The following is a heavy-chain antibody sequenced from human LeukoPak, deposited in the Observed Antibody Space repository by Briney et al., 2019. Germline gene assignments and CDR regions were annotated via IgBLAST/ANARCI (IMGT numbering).Heavy chain of an antibody. J-gene: IGHJ4*01. CDR3: VRGERLGGDY. V-gene: IGHV4-59*01. D-gene: IGHD3-10*01. CDR2: ISYSGGT. Sequence: SGTLSLTCSVSGVSPSSYYWSWIRQSPGKGLEWMGYISYSGGTNYNPSLKSRVTISLDTSKNQFSLQLSSVTAADTAVYYCVRGERLGGDYWGHGTLVTVSS. CDR1: GVSPSSYY.